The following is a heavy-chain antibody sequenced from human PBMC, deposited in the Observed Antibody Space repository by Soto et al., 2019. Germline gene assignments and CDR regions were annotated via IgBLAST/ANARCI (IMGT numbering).Heavy chain of an antibody. CDR2: ISNSGGST. D-gene: IGHD6-6*01. CDR3: ARVFSGVPAARYYFDY. Sequence: PGGSLRLSCAASGFTFSSYAMSWVRQAPGKGLEWVSGISNSGGSTYYADSVKGRFTISRDNSKDTLYLQMNSLRAEDTAVYYCARVFSGVPAARYYFDYWGQGTLVTVSS. CDR1: GFTFSSYA. V-gene: IGHV3-23*01. J-gene: IGHJ4*02.